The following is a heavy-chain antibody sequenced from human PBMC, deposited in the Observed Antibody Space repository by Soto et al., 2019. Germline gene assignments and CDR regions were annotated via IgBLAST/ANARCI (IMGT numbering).Heavy chain of an antibody. V-gene: IGHV5-51*01. CDR2: IYPGDSDT. CDR1: GYSFTSYW. Sequence: RGESLKISCKGSGYSFTSYWIGWVRQMPGKGLEWMGIIYPGDSDTRYSPSFQGQVTISADKSISTAYLQWSSLKASDTAMYYCARCIVGRLNGFDPWGQGTLVTVSS. J-gene: IGHJ5*02. D-gene: IGHD1-26*01. CDR3: ARCIVGRLNGFDP.